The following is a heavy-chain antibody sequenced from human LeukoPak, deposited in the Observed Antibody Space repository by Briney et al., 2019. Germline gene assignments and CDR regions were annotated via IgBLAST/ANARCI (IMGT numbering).Heavy chain of an antibody. V-gene: IGHV4-4*07. D-gene: IGHD1-26*01. J-gene: IGHJ4*02. CDR3: ARDEGKWELPPRFDY. Sequence: SETLSLTCTVSGGSISSYYWSWIRQPAGKGLEWIGRIYTSGSTNYNPSLKSRVAMSVDTSKNQFSLKLSSVTAADTAVYYCARDEGKWELPPRFDYWGQGTLVTVSS. CDR1: GGSISSYY. CDR2: IYTSGST.